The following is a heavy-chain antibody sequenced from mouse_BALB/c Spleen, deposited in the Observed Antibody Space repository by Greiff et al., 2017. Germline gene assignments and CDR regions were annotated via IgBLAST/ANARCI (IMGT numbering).Heavy chain of an antibody. J-gene: IGHJ4*01. CDR1: GFTFSSFG. Sequence: EVHLVESGGGLVQPGGSRKLSCAASGFTFSSFGMHWVRQAPEKGLEWVAYISSGSSTIYYADTVKGRFTISRDNPKNTLFLQMTSLRSEDTAMYYCARWAYYGYAMDYWGQGTSVTVSS. CDR3: ARWAYYGYAMDY. CDR2: ISSGSSTI. D-gene: IGHD1-1*01. V-gene: IGHV5-17*02.